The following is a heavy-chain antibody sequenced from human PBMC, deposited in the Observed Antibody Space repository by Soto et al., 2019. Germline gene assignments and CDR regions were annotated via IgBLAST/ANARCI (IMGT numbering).Heavy chain of an antibody. D-gene: IGHD6-13*01. J-gene: IGHJ4*02. V-gene: IGHV3-33*01. CDR1: GFTFSSYG. Sequence: QVQLVESGGGVVQPGRSLRLSCAASGFTFSSYGMHWVRQAPGKGLEWVAVIWYDGSNKYYADSVKGRFTISRDNSKNTLYLQMNSVRAEDTAVYYCARWGIAAGDYWGQGTLFTVSS. CDR2: IWYDGSNK. CDR3: ARWGIAAGDY.